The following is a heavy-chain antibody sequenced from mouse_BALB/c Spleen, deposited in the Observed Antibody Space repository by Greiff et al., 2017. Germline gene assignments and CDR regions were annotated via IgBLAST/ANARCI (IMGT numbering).Heavy chain of an antibody. J-gene: IGHJ4*01. CDR1: GFTFSSFG. Sequence: EVQRVESGGGLVQPGGSRKLSCAASGFTFSSFGMHWVRQAPEKGLEWVAYISSGSSTIYYADTVKGRFTISRDNPKNTLFLQMTSLRSEDTAMYYCARIPIYYGNSDAMDYWGQGTSVTVSS. CDR3: ARIPIYYGNSDAMDY. V-gene: IGHV5-17*02. D-gene: IGHD2-1*01. CDR2: ISSGSSTI.